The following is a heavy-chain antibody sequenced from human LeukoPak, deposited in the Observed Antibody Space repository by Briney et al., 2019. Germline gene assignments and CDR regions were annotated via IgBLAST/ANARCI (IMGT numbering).Heavy chain of an antibody. CDR3: ARGPYSLGAFDI. CDR1: GFTFSSYW. Sequence: GGSLRLSCAASGFTFSSYWMHWVRQAPGKGLVWVSRIDSDGSSTTYADSVKGRFTISRDNAKNTLYLEMNSLRAEDTAVYYCARGPYSLGAFDIWGQGTMVTVS. V-gene: IGHV3-74*01. CDR2: IDSDGSST. D-gene: IGHD2-15*01. J-gene: IGHJ3*02.